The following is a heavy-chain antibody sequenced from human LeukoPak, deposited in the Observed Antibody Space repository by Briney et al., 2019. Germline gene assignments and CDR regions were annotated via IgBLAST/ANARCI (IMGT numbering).Heavy chain of an antibody. CDR1: GGSVSSGSYY. CDR3: ARSNGARAAGFLDY. V-gene: IGHV4-61*01. D-gene: IGHD6-13*01. J-gene: IGHJ4*02. CDR2: IYYSGST. Sequence: PSETLSLTCTVSGGSVSSGSYYWSWIRQPPGKGLEWIGYIYYSGSTNYNPSLKSRVTISVDTSKNQFSLKLSSVTAADTAVYYCARSNGARAAGFLDYWGQGTLVTVSS.